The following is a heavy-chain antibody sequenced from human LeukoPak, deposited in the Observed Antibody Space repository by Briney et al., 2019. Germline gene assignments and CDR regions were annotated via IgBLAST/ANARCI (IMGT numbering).Heavy chain of an antibody. CDR1: GGSISSYY. Sequence: SETLSLTCTVSGGSISSYYWSWIRQPPGKGLEWIGYIYYSGSTNYNPSLKSRVTISVDTFKNQFSLKLSSVTAADTAVYYCVRYYDSSGYLPAFDYWGQGTLVTVSS. D-gene: IGHD3-22*01. V-gene: IGHV4-59*08. J-gene: IGHJ4*02. CDR3: VRYYDSSGYLPAFDY. CDR2: IYYSGST.